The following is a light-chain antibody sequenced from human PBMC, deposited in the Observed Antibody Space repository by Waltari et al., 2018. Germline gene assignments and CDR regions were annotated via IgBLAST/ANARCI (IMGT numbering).Light chain of an antibody. J-gene: IGKJ4*01. CDR1: QTVRDW. Sequence: DIQMTQSPSSVSASVGDRVTITCRASQTVRDWLAWYQQKPGKAPKRLLYAASTLASGVPSRFAGSGSETVFSLSISSLQPEDSATYFCQQAYDFPLTFGGGTKVE. V-gene: IGKV1-12*01. CDR2: AAS. CDR3: QQAYDFPLT.